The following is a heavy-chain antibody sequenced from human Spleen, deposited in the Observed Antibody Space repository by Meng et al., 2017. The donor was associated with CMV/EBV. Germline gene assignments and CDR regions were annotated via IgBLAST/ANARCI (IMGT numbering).Heavy chain of an antibody. CDR1: GYFFSDHF. CDR3: TRDHDWGADY. J-gene: IGHJ4*02. Sequence: ASVKVSCKASGYFFSDHFMHWVRQAPGQGLEWMGWIKPNAGYTNYAQNFQGRVTMTSDSSIATAYMELSRLTSDDTAVYYCTRDHDWGADYWGQGTLVTVS. CDR2: IKPNAGYT. V-gene: IGHV1-2*02. D-gene: IGHD3-16*01.